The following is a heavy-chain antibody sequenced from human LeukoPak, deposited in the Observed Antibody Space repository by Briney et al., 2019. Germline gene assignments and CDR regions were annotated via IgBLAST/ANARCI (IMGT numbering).Heavy chain of an antibody. CDR2: INTDGSST. CDR3: AKDTGDIVVVPAAMVWGSFDY. J-gene: IGHJ4*02. Sequence: GGSLSLSCAASGFTFSSYWMHWVRQAPGKGLVWVSRINTDGSSTSYADSVKGRFTISRDNAKNTLYLQMNSLRAEDTAVYYCAKDTGDIVVVPAAMVWGSFDYWGQGTLVTVSS. V-gene: IGHV3-74*01. D-gene: IGHD2-2*01. CDR1: GFTFSSYW.